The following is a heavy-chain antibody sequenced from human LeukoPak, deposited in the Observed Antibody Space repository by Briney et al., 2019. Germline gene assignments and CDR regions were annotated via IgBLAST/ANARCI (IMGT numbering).Heavy chain of an antibody. Sequence: SETLSLTCTVSGGSISSSSYYWGWIRQPPGKGLEWIGYIYYSGSPNYNPSLKSRVTISVDTSKNQFSLKLSSVTAADTAVYYCARDGGSGWSYFDYWGQGTLVTVSS. CDR2: IYYSGSP. CDR1: GGSISSSSYY. J-gene: IGHJ4*02. D-gene: IGHD6-19*01. CDR3: ARDGGSGWSYFDY. V-gene: IGHV4-61*01.